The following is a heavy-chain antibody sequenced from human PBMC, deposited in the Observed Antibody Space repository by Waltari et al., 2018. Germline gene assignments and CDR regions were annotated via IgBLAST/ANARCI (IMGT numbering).Heavy chain of an antibody. D-gene: IGHD3-22*01. J-gene: IGHJ6*03. V-gene: IGHV3-74*01. CDR3: AREPSPDSSGYFYYYMDV. CDR2: INSDGSGT. CDR1: GFTFSRYW. Sequence: EVQLVESGGGLVQPGGSLRLSCAASGFTFSRYWMHWVRQVPGKGLVWCSRINSDGSGTIYADSGKGRFTISRDNAKNTLYLQLNSLRVEDTAVYYCAREPSPDSSGYFYYYMDVWGKGTTVTVSS.